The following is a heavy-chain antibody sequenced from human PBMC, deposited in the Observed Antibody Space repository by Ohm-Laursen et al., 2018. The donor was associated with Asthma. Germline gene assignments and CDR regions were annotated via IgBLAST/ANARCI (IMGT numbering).Heavy chain of an antibody. CDR2: ISGSGGST. J-gene: IGHJ4*02. D-gene: IGHD3-22*01. CDR1: GFTFSSYA. Sequence: SLRLSCAASGFTFSSYAMSWVRQAPGKGLEWVSAISGSGGSTYYADSVKGRFTISRDNSKNTLYLQMNSLRAEDTAVYYCAKVYYNYDSMSYWGQGTLVTASS. V-gene: IGHV3-23*01. CDR3: AKVYYNYDSMSY.